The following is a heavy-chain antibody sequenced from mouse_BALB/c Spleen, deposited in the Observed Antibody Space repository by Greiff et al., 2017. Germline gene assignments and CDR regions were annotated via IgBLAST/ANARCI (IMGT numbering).Heavy chain of an antibody. J-gene: IGHJ3*01. CDR2: IHYSGST. V-gene: IGHV3-1*02. CDR3: ARNDGYEAWFAY. D-gene: IGHD2-3*01. Sequence: EVQLQESGPDLVKPSQSLSLTCTVTGYSITSGYSWPWIRQFPGNKLEWMGYIHYSGSTNYNPSLKSRISITRDTSKNQFFLQLNSVTTEDTATYYCARNDGYEAWFAYWGQGTLVTVSA. CDR1: GYSITSGYS.